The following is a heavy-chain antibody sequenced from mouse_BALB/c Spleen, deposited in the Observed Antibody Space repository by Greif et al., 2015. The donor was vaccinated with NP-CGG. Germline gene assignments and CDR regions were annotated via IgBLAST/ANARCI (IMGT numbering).Heavy chain of an antibody. CDR1: GFTFSDYY. V-gene: IGHV5-4*02. CDR3: ARDDGTLYYYAMDY. CDR2: ISDGGSYT. Sequence: EVHLVESGGGLVKPGGSLKLSCAASGFTFSDYYMYWVRQTPEKRLEWVATISDGGSYTYYPDSVKGRLTISRDNAKNNLYLQMSSLKSEDTAMYYCARDDGTLYYYAMDYWGQGTSVTVSS. J-gene: IGHJ4*01. D-gene: IGHD2-3*01.